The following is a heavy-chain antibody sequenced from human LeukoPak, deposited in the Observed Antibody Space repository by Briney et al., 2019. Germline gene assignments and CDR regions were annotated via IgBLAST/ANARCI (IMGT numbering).Heavy chain of an antibody. V-gene: IGHV4-34*01. CDR2: INHSGST. CDR3: ARGGYSYGWAVYYGMDV. Sequence: SETLSLTCAVYGGSFSGYYWSWIRQPPGKGLEWIGEINHSGSTNYDPSLKSRVTISVDTSKNQFSLKLSSVTAADTAVYYCARGGYSYGWAVYYGMDVWGQGTTVTVSS. CDR1: GGSFSGYY. J-gene: IGHJ6*02. D-gene: IGHD5-18*01.